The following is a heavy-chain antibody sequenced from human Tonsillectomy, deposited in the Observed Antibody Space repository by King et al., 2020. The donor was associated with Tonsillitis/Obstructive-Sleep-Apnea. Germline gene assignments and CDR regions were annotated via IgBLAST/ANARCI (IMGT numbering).Heavy chain of an antibody. CDR2: ISYDGSNK. V-gene: IGHV3-30*04. CDR3: ARGWALYITGHNYYFDY. D-gene: IGHD5-24*01. J-gene: IGHJ4*02. CDR1: GFTFSTYA. Sequence: VQLVESGGGVVQPGRSLRLSCAASGFTFSTYAMHWVRQAPGKGLEWVAVISYDGSNKYYADSVKGRFTISRDNSKNTLYLQMNSLRTEDTAVYHCARGWALYITGHNYYFDYWGQGTLVTVSS.